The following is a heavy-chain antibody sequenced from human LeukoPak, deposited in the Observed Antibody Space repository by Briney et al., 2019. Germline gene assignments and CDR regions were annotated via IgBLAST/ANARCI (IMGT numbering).Heavy chain of an antibody. Sequence: SETLSLTCAVYGGSFSGYYWSWIRQPPGKGLEWIGEINHSGSTNYNPSLKSRVTISVDTSKNQFSLKLSSVTAADTAVYYCARLLRGYSYGYFDYWGQGTLVTVSS. J-gene: IGHJ4*02. D-gene: IGHD5-18*01. CDR2: INHSGST. CDR1: GGSFSGYY. CDR3: ARLLRGYSYGYFDY. V-gene: IGHV4-34*01.